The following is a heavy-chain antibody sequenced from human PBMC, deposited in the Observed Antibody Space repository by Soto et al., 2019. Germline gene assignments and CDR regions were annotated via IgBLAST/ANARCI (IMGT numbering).Heavy chain of an antibody. J-gene: IGHJ5*02. Sequence: SETLSLTCTVSGGSISSGGYYWSWIRQHPGKGLEWIGYIYYSGSTYYNPSLKSRVTISVDTSKNQFSLKLSSVTAADTAVYYCARDPNRYYYDSSGLGSQHWFDPWGQGTLVTVSS. CDR2: IYYSGST. CDR1: GGSISSGGYY. V-gene: IGHV4-31*03. D-gene: IGHD3-22*01. CDR3: ARDPNRYYYDSSGLGSQHWFDP.